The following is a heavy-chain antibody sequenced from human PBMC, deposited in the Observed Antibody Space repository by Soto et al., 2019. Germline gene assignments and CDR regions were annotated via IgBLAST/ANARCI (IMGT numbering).Heavy chain of an antibody. CDR2: IYYSGST. CDR1: GGSISSSSYY. J-gene: IGHJ3*02. Sequence: SETLSLTCTVSGGSISSSSYYWGWIRQPPGKGLEWIGSIYYSGSTYYNPSLKSRVTISVDTSKNQFSLKLSSVTAADTAVYYCARGRITMIVVVNDAFDIWGQGTMVTVAS. CDR3: ARGRITMIVVVNDAFDI. V-gene: IGHV4-39*01. D-gene: IGHD3-22*01.